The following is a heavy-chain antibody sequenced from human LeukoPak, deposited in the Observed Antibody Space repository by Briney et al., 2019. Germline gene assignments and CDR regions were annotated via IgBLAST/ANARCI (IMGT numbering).Heavy chain of an antibody. Sequence: ASVKVSCKASGYTFTSYAMNWVRQAPGQGLEWMGWINTNTGNPTYAQGFTGRFVFSLDTSVSTAYLQISSLKAEGTAVYYCAREVNVVVPAASFGNWFDPWGQGTLVTVSS. D-gene: IGHD2-2*01. V-gene: IGHV7-4-1*02. J-gene: IGHJ5*02. CDR1: GYTFTSYA. CDR3: AREVNVVVPAASFGNWFDP. CDR2: INTNTGNP.